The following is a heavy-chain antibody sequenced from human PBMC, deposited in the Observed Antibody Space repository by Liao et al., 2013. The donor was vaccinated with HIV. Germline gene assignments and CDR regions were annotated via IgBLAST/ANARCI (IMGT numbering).Heavy chain of an antibody. J-gene: IGHJ6*03. CDR3: ARENYDFWSGYYPYYYYYMDV. CDR1: GGSISSNY. Sequence: QVQLQESGPGLVKPSETLSLTCTVSGGSISSNYWSWIRQPAGKGLEWIGRIYTSGSTNYNPSLKSRVTISVDTSKNQFSLKLSSVTAADTAVYYCARENYDFWSGYYPYYYYYMDVWGKGTTVTVSS. D-gene: IGHD3-3*01. CDR2: IYTSGST. V-gene: IGHV4-4*07.